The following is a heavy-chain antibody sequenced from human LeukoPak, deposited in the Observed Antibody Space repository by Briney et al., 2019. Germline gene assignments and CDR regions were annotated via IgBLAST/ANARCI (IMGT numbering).Heavy chain of an antibody. J-gene: IGHJ4*02. CDR3: ARAESVLWSYFDY. D-gene: IGHD3-10*01. V-gene: IGHV4-31*03. CDR2: ISSSGST. Sequence: SETLSLTCTVSGGSISSGGYFWSWIRQHPGKGLEWIGSISSSGSTLYSPSLKRRVTISVDTSKNQFSLKLSSVTAADTAVYYRARAESVLWSYFDYWGQGTLVTVSS. CDR1: GGSISSGGYF.